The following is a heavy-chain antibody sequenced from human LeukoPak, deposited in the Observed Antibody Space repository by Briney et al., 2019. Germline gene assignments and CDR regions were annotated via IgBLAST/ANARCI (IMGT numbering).Heavy chain of an antibody. Sequence: GASVKVSCKASGYTFTNYYMHWVRQAPGQGLEWMGIINPSGGSTSYTQMFQGRVTMTRDTSTSTVYMELSGLRSEDTAVYYCARADYGGNSDYYLYGLDVWGQGTTVTVSS. CDR3: ARADYGGNSDYYLYGLDV. D-gene: IGHD4-23*01. J-gene: IGHJ6*02. CDR1: GYTFTNYY. CDR2: INPSGGST. V-gene: IGHV1-46*01.